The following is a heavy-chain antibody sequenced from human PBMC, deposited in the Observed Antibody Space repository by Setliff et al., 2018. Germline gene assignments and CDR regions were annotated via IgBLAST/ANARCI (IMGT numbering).Heavy chain of an antibody. D-gene: IGHD3-22*01. CDR3: AREGRRYYDSSGYYYDPYYYYYMDV. Sequence: ASVKVSCKASGYTFTNYGISWVRQAPGQGLEWMGWISAYNDNTNYAQKVQGRVTMTTDTSTSTAYMELRSLTSDDTAVYYCAREGRRYYDSSGYYYDPYYYYYMDVWGKGTTGTVSS. CDR2: ISAYNDNT. CDR1: GYTFTNYG. V-gene: IGHV1-18*01. J-gene: IGHJ6*03.